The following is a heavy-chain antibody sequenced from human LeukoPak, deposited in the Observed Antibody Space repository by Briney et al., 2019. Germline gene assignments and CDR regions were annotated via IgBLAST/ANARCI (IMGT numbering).Heavy chain of an antibody. J-gene: IGHJ6*03. CDR1: GYTFTSYG. Sequence: ASVKVSCKASGYTFTSYGISWVRQAPGQGLEWMGWISAYNGNTNYAQKLQGRVTMTTDTSTSTAYMELSSLRSEDTAVYYCARDTGSLWQQGGGDYYYYMDVWGKGTTVTISS. CDR2: ISAYNGNT. V-gene: IGHV1-18*01. CDR3: ARDTGSLWQQGGGDYYYYMDV. D-gene: IGHD6-13*01.